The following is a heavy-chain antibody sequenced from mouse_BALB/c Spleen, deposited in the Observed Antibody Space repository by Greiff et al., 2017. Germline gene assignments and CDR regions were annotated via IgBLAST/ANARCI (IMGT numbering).Heavy chain of an antibody. J-gene: IGHJ4*01. Sequence: TLKVSGPGILKPSQTLSLTCSFSGFSLSTSGMGVGWIRQPSGKGLEWLAHIWWDDDKYYNPSLKSQLTISKDTSRNQVFLKITSVDTADTATYYCARLGGLYYDYDEEAYYAMDYWGQGTSVTVSS. CDR1: GFSLSTSGMG. CDR3: ARLGGLYYDYDEEAYYAMDY. V-gene: IGHV8-8*01. D-gene: IGHD2-4*01. CDR2: IWWDDDK.